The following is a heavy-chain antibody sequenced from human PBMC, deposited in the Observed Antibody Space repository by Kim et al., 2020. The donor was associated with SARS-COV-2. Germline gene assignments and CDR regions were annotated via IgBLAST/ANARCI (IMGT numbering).Heavy chain of an antibody. V-gene: IGHV4-59*13. CDR1: GGSISSYY. J-gene: IGHJ6*02. D-gene: IGHD2-2*01. Sequence: SETLSLTCTVSGGSISSYYWSWIRQPPGKGLEWIGYIYYSGSTNYNPSLKSRVTISVDTSKNQFSLKLSSVTAADTAVYYCAGRVPAAIGAYYYYGMDVWGQGTTVTVSS. CDR3: AGRVPAAIGAYYYYGMDV. CDR2: IYYSGST.